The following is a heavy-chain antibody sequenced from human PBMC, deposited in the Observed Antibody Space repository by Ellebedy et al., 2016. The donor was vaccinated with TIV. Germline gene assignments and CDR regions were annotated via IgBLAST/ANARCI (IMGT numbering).Heavy chain of an antibody. V-gene: IGHV1-2*02. D-gene: IGHD3-10*01. CDR2: INPNSGDT. Sequence: AASVKVSCKASGYTFTGYYMHWARQAPGQGLEWMGWINPNSGDTRYAQKFQGRVTMTGDTSITTAYMDLRRLRSDDTAVYYCARANRPITMARGLITPPDHWGQGTLVTVSS. CDR3: ARANRPITMARGLITPPDH. J-gene: IGHJ4*02. CDR1: GYTFTGYY.